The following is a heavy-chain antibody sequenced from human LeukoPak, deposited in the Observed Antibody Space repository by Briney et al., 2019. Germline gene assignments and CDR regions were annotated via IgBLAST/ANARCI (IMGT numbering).Heavy chain of an antibody. CDR1: GFVFSNYW. J-gene: IGHJ4*02. CDR3: ARIITYFDY. CDR2: IKGDGSEK. V-gene: IGHV3-7*04. D-gene: IGHD1-14*01. Sequence: GGSLRLSCAASGFVFSNYWMSWVRQAPGKGLEWVALIKGDGSEKYYVDSVKGRFTISRDNAKNSLYLQMNSLRAEDTAVFYCARIITYFDYWGQGTLVTVSS.